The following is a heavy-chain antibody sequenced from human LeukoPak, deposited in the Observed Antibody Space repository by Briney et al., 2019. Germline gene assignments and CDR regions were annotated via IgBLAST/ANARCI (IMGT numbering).Heavy chain of an antibody. CDR1: GYSISSGYY. CDR3: ARNSNSRLGY. CDR2: IYHSGST. Sequence: SETLSLTCTVSGYSISSGYYWGWIRQPPGKGLEWIGSIYHSGSTYYNPSLKSRVTISVDTSKNQFSLKLSSVTAADTAVYYCARNSNSRLGYWGQGTLVTVPS. V-gene: IGHV4-38-2*02. D-gene: IGHD4-11*01. J-gene: IGHJ4*02.